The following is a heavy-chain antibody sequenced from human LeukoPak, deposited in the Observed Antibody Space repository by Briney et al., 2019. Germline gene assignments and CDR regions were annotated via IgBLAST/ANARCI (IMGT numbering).Heavy chain of an antibody. Sequence: GESLKISCKTSGYSFTNYWIGGVRQMPGKGLEWMGIIYPGDSDTQYSPSFQGQVTISVDESISTAYLQWSSLKASDTATYYCARHEVGGDSSSGYEFYYYMDVWGKGTTVTVSS. V-gene: IGHV5-51*01. CDR3: ARHEVGGDSSSGYEFYYYMDV. J-gene: IGHJ6*03. CDR1: GYSFTNYW. CDR2: IYPGDSDT. D-gene: IGHD3-3*01.